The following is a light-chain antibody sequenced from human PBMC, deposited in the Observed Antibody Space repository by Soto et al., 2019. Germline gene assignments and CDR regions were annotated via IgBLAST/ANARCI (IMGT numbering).Light chain of an antibody. CDR2: GAS. Sequence: EIVLTQSPGTLSLSPGERATLSCRASQIFPSSYLAWYQQTPGQAPRLLIYGASSRATGIPDRFSGSGSGTDFILTISSLEPEDFAVYYCQHYDSSPTFGGGTKVEIK. J-gene: IGKJ4*01. V-gene: IGKV3-20*01. CDR1: QIFPSSY. CDR3: QHYDSSPT.